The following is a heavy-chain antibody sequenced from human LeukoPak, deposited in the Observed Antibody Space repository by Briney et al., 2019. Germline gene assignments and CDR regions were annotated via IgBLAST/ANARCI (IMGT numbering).Heavy chain of an antibody. J-gene: IGHJ4*02. V-gene: IGHV3-21*01. CDR3: ARDFFHSSVSRPFDY. Sequence: GGSLRLSCAASGFTFGAYTINWVRQAPGKGLEWVSCIFSRSESILYADSVRGRFTISRDNAKNSLYLQMGSLRVEDTAIYYCARDFFHSSVSRPFDYWGQGTLVTVSS. CDR1: GFTFGAYT. D-gene: IGHD3-22*01. CDR2: IFSRSESI.